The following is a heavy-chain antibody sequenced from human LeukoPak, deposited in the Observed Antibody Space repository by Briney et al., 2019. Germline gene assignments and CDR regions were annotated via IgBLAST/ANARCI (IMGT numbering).Heavy chain of an antibody. D-gene: IGHD4-11*01. CDR2: IYTGGTT. CDR3: ARLPKTTCFDY. Sequence: AGSLRLSCAASGFTVNSNYMSWVRQAPGKGPGGVSGIYTGGTTDYADSVKGRFTISRDNSKNTLFLQMNSLRAEDTAVYYCARLPKTTCFDYWGQGTLVTVSS. J-gene: IGHJ4*02. CDR1: GFTVNSNY. V-gene: IGHV3-53*01.